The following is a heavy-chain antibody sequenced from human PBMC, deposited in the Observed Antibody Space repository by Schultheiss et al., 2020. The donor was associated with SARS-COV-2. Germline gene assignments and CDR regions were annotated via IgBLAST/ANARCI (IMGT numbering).Heavy chain of an antibody. CDR3: ARGYSYGCFDS. J-gene: IGHJ4*02. V-gene: IGHV3-33*01. D-gene: IGHD5-18*01. Sequence: GGSLRLSCAASGFTFSSYGMHWVRQAPGKGLEWVAVIWYDGSNKYYADSVKGRFTISRDNSKNTLYLQMNSLRAEDTAVYYCARGYSYGCFDSWGQGTLVTVSS. CDR1: GFTFSSYG. CDR2: IWYDGSNK.